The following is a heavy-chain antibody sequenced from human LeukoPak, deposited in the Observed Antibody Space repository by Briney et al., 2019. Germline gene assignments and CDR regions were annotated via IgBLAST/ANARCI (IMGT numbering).Heavy chain of an antibody. CDR2: IRYDGRNK. V-gene: IGHV3-30*02. CDR3: AKGGSNNWSFDN. CDR1: GLTFSNYS. Sequence: GGSLRLSCAAAGLTFSNYSMRWVRQAPGKGLEWVAYIRYDGRNKYSADSVKGRFTIYRDNSKSTLYLQMNSLTPEDTAVYYCAKGGSNNWSFDNWGQGTLVTVSS. J-gene: IGHJ4*02. D-gene: IGHD1-1*01.